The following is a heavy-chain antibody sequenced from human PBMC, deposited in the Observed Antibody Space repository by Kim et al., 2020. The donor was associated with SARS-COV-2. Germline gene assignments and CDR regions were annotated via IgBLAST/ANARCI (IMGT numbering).Heavy chain of an antibody. Sequence: SETLSLTCTVSGGSISSGGYYWSWIRQHPGKGLEWIGYIYYSGSTYYNPSLKSRVTISVDTSKNQFSLKLSSVTAADTAVYYCARDPNQGSYELRYWGQGTLVTVSS. D-gene: IGHD2-2*01. CDR1: GGSISSGGYY. CDR2: IYYSGST. V-gene: IGHV4-31*03. J-gene: IGHJ4*02. CDR3: ARDPNQGSYELRY.